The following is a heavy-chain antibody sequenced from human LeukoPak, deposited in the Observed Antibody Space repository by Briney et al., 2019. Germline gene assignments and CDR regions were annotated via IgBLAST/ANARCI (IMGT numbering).Heavy chain of an antibody. J-gene: IGHJ4*02. CDR2: ISSSSSTI. V-gene: IGHV3-48*02. Sequence: PGGSLRLSCAASGFTFNSYSMNWVRQAPGKGLEWVSYISSSSSTIYYADSVKGRFTISRDNAKNSLYLQMNSLRDEDTAVYYCARGPIYCSGGSCYDYWGQGTLVTVAS. CDR1: GFTFNSYS. D-gene: IGHD2-15*01. CDR3: ARGPIYCSGGSCYDY.